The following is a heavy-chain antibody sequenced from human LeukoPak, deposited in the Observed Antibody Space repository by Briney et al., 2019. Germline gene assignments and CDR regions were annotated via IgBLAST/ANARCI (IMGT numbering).Heavy chain of an antibody. V-gene: IGHV4-61*02. J-gene: IGHJ4*02. Sequence: SQTLSLTCTVSGGSISSGSYYWSWIRQPAGKGLEWIGRIYTSGSTNYNPSLKSRVTISVDTSKNQFSLKLSSVTAADTAVYYCARGLYGGNGREYFDYWGQGTLVTVSS. CDR3: ARGLYGGNGREYFDY. D-gene: IGHD4-23*01. CDR1: GGSISSGSYY. CDR2: IYTSGST.